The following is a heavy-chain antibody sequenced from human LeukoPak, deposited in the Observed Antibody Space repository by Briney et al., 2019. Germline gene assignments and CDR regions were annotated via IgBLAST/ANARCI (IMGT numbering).Heavy chain of an antibody. Sequence: SETLSLTCTVSGGSISSSSYYWGWIRQPPGKGLEWIGSIFHSGSTYYNPSLKSRVTISVDTSENQFSLKLSSVTAADTAVYYCARDHSTAFDYWGQGTLVTVSS. V-gene: IGHV4-39*07. J-gene: IGHJ4*02. CDR2: IFHSGST. CDR1: GGSISSSSYY. D-gene: IGHD5-18*01. CDR3: ARDHSTAFDY.